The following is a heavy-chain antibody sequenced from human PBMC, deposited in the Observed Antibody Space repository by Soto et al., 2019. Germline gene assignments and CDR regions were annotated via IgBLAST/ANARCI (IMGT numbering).Heavy chain of an antibody. J-gene: IGHJ4*02. Sequence: QVQLVESGGGVVQPGRSLRLSCAASGFSFSAFGMHWVRQAPGKGLEWVAVISVDGSKEYYADPVKGRFTISRDNSKNTLYLQMNSLRAEDTAVYYCAKTITSTSGDSNGRGGLIDYWGQGTLVTVSS. CDR3: AKTITSTSGDSNGRGGLIDY. V-gene: IGHV3-30*18. D-gene: IGHD3-10*01. CDR2: ISVDGSKE. CDR1: GFSFSAFG.